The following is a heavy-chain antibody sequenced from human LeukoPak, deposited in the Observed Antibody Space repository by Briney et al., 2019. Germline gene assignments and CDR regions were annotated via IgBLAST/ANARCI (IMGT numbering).Heavy chain of an antibody. CDR3: ARESPHGGLLEDDFWSGYSRYYYYYGMDV. Sequence: GASVKVSCKASGYTFTSYGISWVRQATGQGLEWMGWMNPNSGNTGYAQKFQGRVTMTRNTSISTAYMELSSLRSEDTAVYYCARESPHGGLLEDDFWSGYSRYYYYYGMDVWGQGTTVTVSS. D-gene: IGHD3-3*01. J-gene: IGHJ6*02. CDR1: GYTFTSYG. V-gene: IGHV1-8*02. CDR2: MNPNSGNT.